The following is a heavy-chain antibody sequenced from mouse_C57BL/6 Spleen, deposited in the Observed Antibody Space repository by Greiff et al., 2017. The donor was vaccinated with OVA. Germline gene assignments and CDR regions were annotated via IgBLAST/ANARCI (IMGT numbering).Heavy chain of an antibody. CDR1: GYTFTSYW. CDR2: IDPSDSET. Sequence: VQLQQPGAELVRPGSSVKLSCKASGYTFTSYWMHWVKQRPIQGLEWIGNIDPSDSETHYNQKFKDKATLTVDKSSSTAYMQLSSLTSEDSAVYYCARRGKEGYGSSFDYWGQGTTLTVSS. V-gene: IGHV1-52*01. D-gene: IGHD1-1*01. CDR3: ARRGKEGYGSSFDY. J-gene: IGHJ2*01.